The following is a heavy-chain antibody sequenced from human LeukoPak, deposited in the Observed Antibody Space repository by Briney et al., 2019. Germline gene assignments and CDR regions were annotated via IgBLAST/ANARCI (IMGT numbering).Heavy chain of an antibody. V-gene: IGHV4-61*08. CDR3: ARERGRFGVDY. J-gene: IGHJ4*02. CDR2: IYYSGST. D-gene: IGHD3-10*01. Sequence: SQTLSLTCAVSGGSISSGGYSWSWIRQPPGKGLEWIGYIYYSGSTNYNPSLKSRVTISVDTSKNQFSLKLNSVTAADTAVYYCARERGRFGVDYWGQGTLVTVSS. CDR1: GGSISSGGYS.